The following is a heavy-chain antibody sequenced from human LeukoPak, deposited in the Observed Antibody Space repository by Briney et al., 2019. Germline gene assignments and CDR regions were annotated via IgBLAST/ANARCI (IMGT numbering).Heavy chain of an antibody. CDR3: AKDLDSSSSVDAFDI. J-gene: IGHJ3*02. V-gene: IGHV3-30*02. CDR1: GFTFSSYG. D-gene: IGHD6-6*01. CDR2: IRYDGSNK. Sequence: GGSLRLSCAASGFTFSSYGMHWVRQAPGKGLEWVAFIRYDGSNKYYADSVKGRFTISRDNSKNTLYLQMNSLRAEDTAVYYCAKDLDSSSSVDAFDIWGQGTMVTVSS.